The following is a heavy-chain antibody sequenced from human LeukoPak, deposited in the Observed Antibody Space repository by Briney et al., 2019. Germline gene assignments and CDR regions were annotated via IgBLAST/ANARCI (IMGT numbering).Heavy chain of an antibody. V-gene: IGHV3-23*01. CDR3: ANEIRPNDY. CDR1: GFTFSNHA. Sequence: GGPLRLSCEASGFTFSNHAMTWVRQAPGKGLEWVSAISISGDRTYYADSAKGRFTISRDNSKNTLHLQMNSLRADDTAVYYCANEIRPNDYWGQGTLVTVSS. D-gene: IGHD6-6*01. J-gene: IGHJ4*02. CDR2: ISISGDRT.